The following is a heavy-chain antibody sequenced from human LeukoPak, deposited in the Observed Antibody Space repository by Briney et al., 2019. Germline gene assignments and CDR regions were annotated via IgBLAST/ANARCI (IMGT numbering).Heavy chain of an antibody. J-gene: IGHJ4*02. V-gene: IGHV3-21*01. CDR3: ACLSGSLLRNDY. Sequence: GGSLRLSCAASGFTFSSYSMNWVRQAPGKGLEWVSSISSSSSYIYYADSVKGRFTISRDNAKNSLYLQVNSLRAEDTAVYYCACLSGSLLRNDYWGQGTLVTVSS. D-gene: IGHD2-15*01. CDR2: ISSSSSYI. CDR1: GFTFSSYS.